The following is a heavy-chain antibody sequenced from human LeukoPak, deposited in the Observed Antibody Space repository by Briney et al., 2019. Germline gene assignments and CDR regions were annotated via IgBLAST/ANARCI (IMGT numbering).Heavy chain of an antibody. Sequence: ASVKVSCKASGVTFSDYAISWVRQAPGQGLEWMGIINPSGGSTSYAQKFQGRVTMTRDTSTSTVYMELSSLRSEDTAVYYCARGDTKYYFDYWGQGTLVTVSS. CDR1: GVTFSDYA. V-gene: IGHV1-46*01. D-gene: IGHD2-21*02. CDR2: INPSGGST. J-gene: IGHJ4*02. CDR3: ARGDTKYYFDY.